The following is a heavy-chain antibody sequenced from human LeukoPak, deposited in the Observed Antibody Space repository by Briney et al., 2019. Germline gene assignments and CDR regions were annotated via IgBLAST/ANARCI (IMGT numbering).Heavy chain of an antibody. CDR2: IDSSSSYT. V-gene: IGHV3-11*06. J-gene: IGHJ2*01. Sequence: KSGGSLRLSCAASGFTFSDFYMSWIRQAPGKGLEWVSYIDSSSSYTNYADSVKGRFTISSDNAKNSLYLQMNTLRAEDTAVYYCARDRGGSGWKYWYFDLWGRGTLVTVSS. CDR3: ARDRGGSGWKYWYFDL. CDR1: GFTFSDFY. D-gene: IGHD6-19*01.